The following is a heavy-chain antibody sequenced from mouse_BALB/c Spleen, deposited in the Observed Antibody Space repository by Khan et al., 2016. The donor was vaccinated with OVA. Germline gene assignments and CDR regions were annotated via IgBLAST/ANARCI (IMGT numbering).Heavy chain of an antibody. V-gene: IGHV1-4*01. D-gene: IGHD3-3*01. CDR2: INPSSGYT. Sequence: VQLQESGAELARPGASVKMSCKASGYIFTSYTMHWVKQRPGQGLEWIGYINPSSGYTNYNQKFKDKATLTADKSSSTAYMQLSILTSEDSAVYYCARGTYYAMDYWGQGTSVTVSS. CDR3: ARGTYYAMDY. CDR1: GYIFTSYT. J-gene: IGHJ4*01.